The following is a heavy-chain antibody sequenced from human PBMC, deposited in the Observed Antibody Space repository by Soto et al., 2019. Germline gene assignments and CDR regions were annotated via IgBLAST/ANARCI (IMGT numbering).Heavy chain of an antibody. CDR1: GGSLSGYY. V-gene: IGHV4-34*01. CDR3: ARVLSDIVVVPAAMGLNWFDP. J-gene: IGHJ5*02. CDR2: IYYSGST. D-gene: IGHD2-2*01. Sequence: SETLSLTCAVYGGSLSGYYWSWIRQPPGKGLEWIGSIYYSGSTYYNPSLKSRVTISVDTSKNQFSLKLSSVTAADTAVYYCARVLSDIVVVPAAMGLNWFDPWGQGTLVTVSS.